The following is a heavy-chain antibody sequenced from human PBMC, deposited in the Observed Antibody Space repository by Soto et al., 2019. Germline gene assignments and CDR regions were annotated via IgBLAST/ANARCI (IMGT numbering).Heavy chain of an antibody. J-gene: IGHJ6*02. CDR1: GGSISSSSYY. CDR2: IYYSGST. D-gene: IGHD3-9*01. V-gene: IGHV4-39*01. Sequence: SETLSLTCTVSGGSISSSSYYWGWIRQPPGKGLEWIGSIYYSGSTYYNPSLKSRVTISVDTSKNQFSLKLSSVTAADTAVYYCARTPLLRYFDWLPRISYGTDVWGQGTTVTVSS. CDR3: ARTPLLRYFDWLPRISYGTDV.